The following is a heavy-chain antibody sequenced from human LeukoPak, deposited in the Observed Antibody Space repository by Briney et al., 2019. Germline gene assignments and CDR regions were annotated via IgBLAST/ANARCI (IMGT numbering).Heavy chain of an antibody. Sequence: ASVKVSCQASGYMFTSYAIHWVREAPGQGLEWLGWISVYNGKTDYAEGLQGRVTMTTDRSTNTAFMELRSLRSDDTAIYFCARGSGSPYYYYMDVRGKGTAVTVSS. V-gene: IGHV1-18*01. CDR1: GYMFTSYA. CDR2: ISVYNGKT. D-gene: IGHD3-10*01. CDR3: ARGSGSPYYYYMDV. J-gene: IGHJ6*03.